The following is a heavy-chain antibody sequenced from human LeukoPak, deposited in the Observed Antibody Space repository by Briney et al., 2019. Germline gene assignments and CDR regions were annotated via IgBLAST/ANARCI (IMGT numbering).Heavy chain of an antibody. CDR2: IIPIFGTA. CDR3: ARSSQHIVVVTAIGVYFDY. J-gene: IGHJ4*02. D-gene: IGHD2-21*02. CDR1: GFTFTSHD. Sequence: GASVKVSCKASGFTFTSHDYNWVRQAPGQGFEWMGGIIPIFGTANYAQKFQGRVTITADESTSTAYMELSSLRSEDTAVYYCARSSQHIVVVTAIGVYFDYWGQGTLVTVSS. V-gene: IGHV1-69*13.